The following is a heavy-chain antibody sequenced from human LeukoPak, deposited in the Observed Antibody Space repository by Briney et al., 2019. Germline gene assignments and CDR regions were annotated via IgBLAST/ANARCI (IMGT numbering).Heavy chain of an antibody. D-gene: IGHD3-10*01. CDR3: ARDTVGYYGSGRVSDY. CDR1: GFTFDDYG. CDR2: INWNGGST. Sequence: GGSLRLSCAASGFTFDDYGMSWVRQAPGKGLEWVSGINWNGGSTGYADSVKGRFTISRDNAKNSLYLQMNSLRAEDTALYYCARDTVGYYGSGRVSDYWGQGTLVTVSS. J-gene: IGHJ4*02. V-gene: IGHV3-20*04.